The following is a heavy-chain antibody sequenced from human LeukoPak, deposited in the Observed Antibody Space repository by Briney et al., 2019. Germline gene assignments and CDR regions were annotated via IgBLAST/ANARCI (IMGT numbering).Heavy chain of an antibody. D-gene: IGHD2-21*01. CDR2: INSDGSST. Sequence: GGSLRLSCTASGFTLSSYCRHWVRQAPGKGLLWVSRINSDGSSTSYADSVKGRFTISRDNAENTLYLQMNSLRAEDTAVYYCARESSRNILLDYWGQGTLVTVSS. V-gene: IGHV3-74*01. CDR1: GFTLSSYC. CDR3: ARESSRNILLDY. J-gene: IGHJ4*02.